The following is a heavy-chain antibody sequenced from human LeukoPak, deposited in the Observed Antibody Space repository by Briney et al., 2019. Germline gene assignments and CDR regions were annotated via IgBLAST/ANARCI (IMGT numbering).Heavy chain of an antibody. CDR1: GDSFSDYY. CDR3: ARGTGYSSSWYRKYFQH. V-gene: IGHV4-34*01. J-gene: IGHJ1*01. Sequence: SETLSLTSAVYGDSFSDYYWSWIRQPPGKALEWIGEINHSGSTNYNPSLKSRVTISVDTSVRQFFLRLSPVTAADTAVYYCARGTGYSSSWYRKYFQHWGQGTLVTVSS. D-gene: IGHD6-13*01. CDR2: INHSGST.